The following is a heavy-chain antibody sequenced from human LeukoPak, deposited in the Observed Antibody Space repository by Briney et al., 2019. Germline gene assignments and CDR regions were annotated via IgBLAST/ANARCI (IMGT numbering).Heavy chain of an antibody. CDR3: ASGSGDSGDYNWYFDL. CDR1: GGSISSGDYY. Sequence: PSETLSLTCTVSGGSISSGDYYWSWIRQPPGKGLEWIGYIYYSGSTYYNPSLKRRVTISVDTSKNQFSLTLRSVTAADTAVYYCASGSGDSGDYNWYFDLWGRGTLVTVSS. D-gene: IGHD4-17*01. J-gene: IGHJ2*01. CDR2: IYYSGST. V-gene: IGHV4-30-4*01.